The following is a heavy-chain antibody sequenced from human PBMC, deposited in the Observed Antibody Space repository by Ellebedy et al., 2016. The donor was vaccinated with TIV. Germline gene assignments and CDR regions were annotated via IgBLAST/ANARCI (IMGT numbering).Heavy chain of an antibody. V-gene: IGHV6-1*01. CDR2: TYYRSKWYY. Sequence: SQTLSLTCAISGDSVSSNSATWNWIRQSPSRGLEWLGRTYYRSKWYYEYAVSVYSRITINPDTSKNQFSLQLNSVTPEDTAVYYCARYNSGWKIFDYWGQGTLVTVSS. D-gene: IGHD6-19*01. J-gene: IGHJ4*02. CDR3: ARYNSGWKIFDY. CDR1: GDSVSSNSAT.